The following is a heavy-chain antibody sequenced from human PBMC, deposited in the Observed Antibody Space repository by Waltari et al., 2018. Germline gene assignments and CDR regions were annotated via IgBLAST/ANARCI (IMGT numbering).Heavy chain of an antibody. CDR3: AKCEMYDSGWCAFFRY. Sequence: DVKLSESGGGLAQPGGSMRLSCVASECTLSKSAMSWRRQDPGKGLDWVSVIHRIGGVSHYSYSVKGPFTLSRDNAKNTLYLQMNSLRAEDTAVYYCAKCEMYDSGWCAFFRYWGQGTLVTVSS. V-gene: IGHV3-23*01. D-gene: IGHD6-19*01. CDR2: IHRIGGVS. J-gene: IGHJ4*02. CDR1: ECTLSKSA.